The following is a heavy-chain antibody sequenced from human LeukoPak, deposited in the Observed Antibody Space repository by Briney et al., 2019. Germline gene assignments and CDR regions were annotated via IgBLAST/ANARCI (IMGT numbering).Heavy chain of an antibody. Sequence: PSETLSLTXTVSGGSISSYYWSWIRQPAGKGLEWIGRIYTSGSTNYNPSLKSRVTMSVDTSKNQSSLKLSSVTAADTAVYYCARGGGSWYYDSSGHDAFDIWGQGTMVTVSS. J-gene: IGHJ3*02. D-gene: IGHD3-22*01. CDR2: IYTSGST. CDR1: GGSISSYY. CDR3: ARGGGSWYYDSSGHDAFDI. V-gene: IGHV4-4*07.